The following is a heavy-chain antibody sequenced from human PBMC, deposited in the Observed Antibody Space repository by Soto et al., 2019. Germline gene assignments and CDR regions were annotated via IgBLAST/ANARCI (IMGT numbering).Heavy chain of an antibody. D-gene: IGHD3-22*01. Sequence: ASVQVSCKASGYTFTSYGISCVRQAPGQGLEWMGWISAYNGNTNYAQKLQGRVTMTTDTSTSTAYMELRSLRSDDTAVYYCARDKSVGITMIVSIYYYYYYGMDVWGQGTTVTVSS. CDR2: ISAYNGNT. J-gene: IGHJ6*02. CDR3: ARDKSVGITMIVSIYYYYYYGMDV. V-gene: IGHV1-18*01. CDR1: GYTFTSYG.